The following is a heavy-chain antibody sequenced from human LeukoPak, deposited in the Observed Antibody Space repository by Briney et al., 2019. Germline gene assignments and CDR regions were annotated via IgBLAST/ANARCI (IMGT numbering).Heavy chain of an antibody. CDR1: GFTFSSYE. D-gene: IGHD3/OR15-3a*01. V-gene: IGHV3-66*01. Sequence: PGGSLRLSCAASGFTFSSYEMSWVRQAPGKGLEWVSVIYSGGSTYYADSVKGRFTISRDNSKNTLYLQMNSLRAEDTAVYYCARAFRRGLVLDYWGQGTLVTVSS. J-gene: IGHJ4*02. CDR3: ARAFRRGLVLDY. CDR2: IYSGGST.